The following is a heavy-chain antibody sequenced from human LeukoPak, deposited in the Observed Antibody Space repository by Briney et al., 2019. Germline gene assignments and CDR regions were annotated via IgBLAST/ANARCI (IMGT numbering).Heavy chain of an antibody. CDR3: AREGGPYRPLDY. CDR2: IYYSGST. CDR1: LGSISSYY. Sequence: SETLSLTRTVSLGSISSYYWSWLRQPPGKGLEWIGYIYYSGSTNYNPSLKCRVTISVDTSKNQFSLKLTSVTAADTAVYYCAREGGPYRPLDYSGQGTLVSVSS. V-gene: IGHV4-59*12. J-gene: IGHJ4*02.